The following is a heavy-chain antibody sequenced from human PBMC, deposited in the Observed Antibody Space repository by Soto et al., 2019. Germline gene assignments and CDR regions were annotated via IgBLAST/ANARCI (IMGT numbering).Heavy chain of an antibody. CDR1: GYTFTRYD. V-gene: IGHV1-18*01. D-gene: IGHD1-26*01. Sequence: ASVKVSCKASGYTFTRYDISWVRQAPGQGLEWMGWISAYNGNTNYTQQIQGRVTMTTDTSKSTVYMELISLISEDTVVYYCARGGSLYWYFDLWGRGTLVTVSS. J-gene: IGHJ2*01. CDR2: ISAYNGNT. CDR3: ARGGSLYWYFDL.